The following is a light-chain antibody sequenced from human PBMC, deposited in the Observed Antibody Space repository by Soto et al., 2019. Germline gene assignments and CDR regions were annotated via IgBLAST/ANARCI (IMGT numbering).Light chain of an antibody. CDR1: SSNIGNNY. CDR3: GTWDNSLSAGV. J-gene: IGLJ3*02. Sequence: QSVLTQPPSVSAAPGQKVTISCSGSSSNIGNNYVSWYQQLPGTAPKLLIYENTKRPSGIPDRFSGSKSGTSATLGITGLQTGDEAEYYCGTWDNSLSAGVFGGGTKLTVL. V-gene: IGLV1-51*02. CDR2: ENT.